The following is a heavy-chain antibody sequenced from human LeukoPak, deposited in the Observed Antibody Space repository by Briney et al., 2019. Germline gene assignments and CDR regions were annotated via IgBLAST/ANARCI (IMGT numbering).Heavy chain of an antibody. CDR3: ARENYCSGGSCYSGKGLDVAFDI. CDR2: ISYDGSNK. V-gene: IGHV3-30*03. D-gene: IGHD2-15*01. Sequence: GRSLRLSCAASGFTFSSYGMHWVRQAPGKGLEWVAVISYDGSNKYYADSVKGRFTISRDNSKNTLYLQMNSLRAEDTAVYYCARENYCSGGSCYSGKGLDVAFDIWGQGTMVTVSS. CDR1: GFTFSSYG. J-gene: IGHJ3*02.